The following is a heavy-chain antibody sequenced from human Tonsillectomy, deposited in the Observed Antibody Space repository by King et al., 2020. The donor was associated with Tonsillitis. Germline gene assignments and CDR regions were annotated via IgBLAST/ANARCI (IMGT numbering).Heavy chain of an antibody. J-gene: IGHJ1*01. CDR3: TKDLGRPGTN. CDR2: ISANGANT. D-gene: IGHD1-26*01. Sequence: VQLVESGGGLVQPGGSLRLSCAASGFTFSTYSMNWVRQAPGKGLEWVSTISANGANTYYADSVKGRFTISRDSSTSTVSLQMNSLRADDTAIYYCTKDLGRPGTNWGQGTLVTVSS. V-gene: IGHV3-23*04. CDR1: GFTFSTYS.